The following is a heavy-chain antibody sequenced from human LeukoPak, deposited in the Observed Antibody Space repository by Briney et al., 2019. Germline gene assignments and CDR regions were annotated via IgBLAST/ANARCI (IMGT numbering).Heavy chain of an antibody. CDR3: ARATYYDFWSGYYNRLDY. CDR2: IYSGGST. D-gene: IGHD3-3*01. CDR1: GFTVSSNY. V-gene: IGHV3-66*01. Sequence: PGGSLRLSCAASGFTVSSNYMSWVRQAPGEGLEWVSVIYSGGSTYYADSVKGRFTISRDNSKNTLYLQMNSLRAEDTAVYYCARATYYDFWSGYYNRLDYWGQGTLVTVSS. J-gene: IGHJ4*02.